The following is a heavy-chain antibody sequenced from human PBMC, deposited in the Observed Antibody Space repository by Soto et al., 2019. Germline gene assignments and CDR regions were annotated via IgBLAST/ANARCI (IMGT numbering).Heavy chain of an antibody. V-gene: IGHV1-2*02. Sequence: GASVKVSCKASGYSFTNNDVTWVRQAPGQGLEWMGWINPNSGGTNYAQKFQGRVTMTRDTSISTAYMELSRLRSDDTAVYYCARDLVTPHPGWFDPWGQGTLVTVSS. J-gene: IGHJ5*02. CDR3: ARDLVTPHPGWFDP. CDR1: GYSFTNND. D-gene: IGHD2-21*02. CDR2: INPNSGGT.